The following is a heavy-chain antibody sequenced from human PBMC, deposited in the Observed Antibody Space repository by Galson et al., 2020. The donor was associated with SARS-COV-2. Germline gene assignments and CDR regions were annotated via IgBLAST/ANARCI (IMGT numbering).Heavy chain of an antibody. CDR2: ISSSGSTI. Sequence: KIGESLKISCAASGFTFSDYYMSWIRQAPGKGLEWVSYISSSGSTIYYADSVKGRFTISRDNAKNSLYLQMNSLRAEDTAVYYCARESDYDSSGYTFDYWGQGTMVTVSS. CDR1: GFTFSDYY. D-gene: IGHD3-22*01. V-gene: IGHV3-11*01. CDR3: ARESDYDSSGYTFDY. J-gene: IGHJ3*01.